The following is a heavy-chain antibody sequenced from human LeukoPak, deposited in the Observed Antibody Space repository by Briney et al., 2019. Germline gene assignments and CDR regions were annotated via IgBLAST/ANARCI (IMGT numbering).Heavy chain of an antibody. J-gene: IGHJ4*02. Sequence: PSETLSLTCTLSGGSISSSSSYWGWIRQPPGKGLEWIGSICYSGNTYYNPSLKSRVTISVDTSKNQFSLKLSSVTAADTAVYYGARLKWSYYFDYWGQGTLVTVSS. CDR1: GGSISSSSSY. D-gene: IGHD2-15*01. CDR2: ICYSGNT. CDR3: ARLKWSYYFDY. V-gene: IGHV4-39*01.